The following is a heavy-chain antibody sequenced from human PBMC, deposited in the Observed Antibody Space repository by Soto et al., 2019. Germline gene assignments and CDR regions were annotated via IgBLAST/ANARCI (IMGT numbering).Heavy chain of an antibody. J-gene: IGHJ4*02. CDR2: ISGGGRPI. V-gene: IGHV3-48*02. D-gene: IGHD6-19*01. CDR3: ARDLGWAFDS. CDR1: GFTFSTFS. Sequence: EVQLVESGGGSVQPGGSLRLSCAASGFTFSTFSMNWVRQAPGRGLEWISYISGGGRPISYADSVKGRFTISRDNAKNYLYLQMDSPSDEDTAVYYCARDLGWAFDSWGQGTLVTVSS.